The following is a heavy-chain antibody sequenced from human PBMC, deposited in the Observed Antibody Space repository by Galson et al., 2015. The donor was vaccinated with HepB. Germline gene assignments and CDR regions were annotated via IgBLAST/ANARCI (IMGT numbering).Heavy chain of an antibody. J-gene: IGHJ5*02. D-gene: IGHD6-19*01. CDR1: GFTFSGSA. CDR3: TRHSGAVASPNWFDP. V-gene: IGHV3-73*01. Sequence: SLRLSCAAFGFTFSGSAMHWVRQASGKGLEGVGRIRSKANSYATAYAASVKGRFTISRDDSKNTAYLQMNSLKTEDTAVYYCTRHSGAVASPNWFDPWGQGTLVTVSS. CDR2: IRSKANSYAT.